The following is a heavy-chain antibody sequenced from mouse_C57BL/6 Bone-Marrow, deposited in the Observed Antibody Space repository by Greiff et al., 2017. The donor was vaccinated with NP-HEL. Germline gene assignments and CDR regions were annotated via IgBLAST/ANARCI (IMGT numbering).Heavy chain of an antibody. CDR1: GYTFTNYW. CDR3: ARGVTTVRWYFDV. D-gene: IGHD1-1*01. V-gene: IGHV1-63*01. CDR2: IYPGGGYT. J-gene: IGHJ1*03. Sequence: QVQLQQSGAELVRPGTSVKMSCKASGYTFTNYWIGWAKQRPGHGLEWIGDIYPGGGYTNYNEKFKGKATLTADKSSSTAYMQFSSLTSEDSAIYYCARGVTTVRWYFDVWGTGTTVTVSS.